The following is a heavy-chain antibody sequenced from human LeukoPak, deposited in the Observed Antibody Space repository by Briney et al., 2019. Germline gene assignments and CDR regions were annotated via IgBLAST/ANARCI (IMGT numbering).Heavy chain of an antibody. CDR3: ARGSSTLSF. Sequence: PSETLSLTCTVSGGSISSYYWSWLRQPPGKGLEWIGNIDYSGSTNYNPSLKSRVTISLDTSKNQFSLKLSSVTAADTAVYYCARGSSTLSFWGQGTLVTVSS. D-gene: IGHD2-2*01. J-gene: IGHJ4*02. CDR1: GGSISSYY. CDR2: IDYSGST. V-gene: IGHV4-59*01.